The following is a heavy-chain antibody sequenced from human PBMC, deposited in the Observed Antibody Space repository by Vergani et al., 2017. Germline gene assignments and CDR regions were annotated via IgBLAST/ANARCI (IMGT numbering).Heavy chain of an antibody. CDR3: ARDGSGSYWGHNWFDP. CDR2: INPSGGST. V-gene: IGHV1-46*03. CDR1: GYTFTSYY. D-gene: IGHD1-26*01. J-gene: IGHJ5*02. Sequence: QVQLVQSGAEVKKPGASVKVSCKASGYTFTSYYMHWVRQAPGQGLEWMGIINPSGGSTSYAQKFQGRVTMTRDTSTSTVYMELSSLRSEDTAVYYCARDGSGSYWGHNWFDPWGQGTLVTVSS.